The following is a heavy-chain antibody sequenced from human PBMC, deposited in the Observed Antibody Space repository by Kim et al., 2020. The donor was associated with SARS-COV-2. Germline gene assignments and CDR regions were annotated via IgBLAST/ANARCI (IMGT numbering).Heavy chain of an antibody. V-gene: IGHV1-8*01. D-gene: IGHD2-2*01. CDR2: MNPNSGNT. CDR3: ARGPYCTSITCPYYFDY. J-gene: IGHJ4*02. Sequence: ASVQVSCKASGYTFTSYDINWVRQATGQGLEWLGWMNPNSGNTGYTQKFQGRVTMTRNTSISTAYMELSSLRSEDTALYYCARGPYCTSITCPYYFDYWGQGTLVTVSS. CDR1: GYTFTSYD.